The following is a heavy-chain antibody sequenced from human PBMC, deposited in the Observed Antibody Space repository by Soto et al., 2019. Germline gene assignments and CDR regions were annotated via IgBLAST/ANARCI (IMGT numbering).Heavy chain of an antibody. CDR2: IKSRTEGGTT. CDR3: TAVGYSTSRSRSDY. V-gene: IGHV3-15*07. CDR1: DLTFSNAW. D-gene: IGHD2-21*01. J-gene: IGHJ4*02. Sequence: GGSLRLSCAASDLTFSNAWMDWVRQAPGKGLEWVGRIKSRTEGGTTAYGATVKGRFTISRDDSKDMLFLQMNSLKIEDTAMYHCTAVGYSTSRSRSDYWGQGALVTVSS.